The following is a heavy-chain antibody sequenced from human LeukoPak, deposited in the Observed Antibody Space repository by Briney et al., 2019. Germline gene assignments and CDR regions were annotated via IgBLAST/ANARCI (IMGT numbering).Heavy chain of an antibody. D-gene: IGHD3-10*01. CDR3: ARVKMYYYGSGSYYS. CDR2: INPSGGST. CDR1: GYTFTSYY. V-gene: IGHV1-46*01. Sequence: ASVKVSCKASGYTFTSYYMHWVRQAPGQGLEWMGIINPSGGSTSYAQKFQGRVTMTRDMSTSTAYMELRSLRSDDTAVYYCARVKMYYYGSGSYYSWGQGTLVTVSS. J-gene: IGHJ5*02.